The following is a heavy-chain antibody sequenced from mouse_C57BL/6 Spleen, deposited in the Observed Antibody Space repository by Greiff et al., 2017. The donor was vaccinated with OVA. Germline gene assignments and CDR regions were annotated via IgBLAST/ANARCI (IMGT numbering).Heavy chain of an antibody. CDR1: GYTFTNYY. V-gene: IGHV1-26*01. CDR2: INPTNGGT. J-gene: IGHJ4*01. Sequence: EVQLQQSGPELVKPGASVKISCKASGYTFTNYYMNWVKQSPGKSLEWIGSINPTNGGTSYNQKFKGKATLTVDKSSSTAYMTLRSLTSEDSAVFYRVMGYRNYDYVRDYWGQGTAVTVPS. D-gene: IGHD2-5*01. CDR3: VMGYRNYDYVRDY.